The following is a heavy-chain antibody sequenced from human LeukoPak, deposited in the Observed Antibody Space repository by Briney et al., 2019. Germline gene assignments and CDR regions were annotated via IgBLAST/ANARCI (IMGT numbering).Heavy chain of an antibody. V-gene: IGHV1-2*02. D-gene: IGHD3-9*01. J-gene: IGHJ4*02. CDR3: ARGYYDILTGHLYYFDY. CDR1: GYTFTGYY. CDR2: INPNSGGT. Sequence: ASVKVSCKASGYTFTGYYMHWVRQAPGQGLEWMGWINPNSGGTNYAQKFQGRVTMTRDTSINTAYMDLSRLTSDDTAVYYCARGYYDILTGHLYYFDYWGQGTLVTVSS.